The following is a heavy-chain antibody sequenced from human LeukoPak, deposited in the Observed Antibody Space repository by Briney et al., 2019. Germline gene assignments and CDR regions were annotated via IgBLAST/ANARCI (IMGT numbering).Heavy chain of an antibody. Sequence: GGSLRLSCAASGFTFSSYAMSWVRQAPGQGLEWVSAISGSGGSTYYADSVKGRFTISRDNSKNTLYLQMNSLRAEDTAVYYCAKDLQDIVVVVAAKGDAFDIWGQGTMVTVSS. J-gene: IGHJ3*02. CDR3: AKDLQDIVVVVAAKGDAFDI. V-gene: IGHV3-23*01. CDR2: ISGSGGST. CDR1: GFTFSSYA. D-gene: IGHD2-15*01.